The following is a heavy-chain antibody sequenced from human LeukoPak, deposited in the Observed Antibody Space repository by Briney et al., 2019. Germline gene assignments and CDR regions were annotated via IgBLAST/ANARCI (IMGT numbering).Heavy chain of an antibody. CDR1: GFTFSDSA. CDR2: ISGSGGST. CDR3: AKGGPQFFDY. V-gene: IGHV3-23*01. D-gene: IGHD5-24*01. Sequence: GGSLRLSCAVSGFTFSDSAMSWVRQAPGRGLEWVSTISGSGGSTSSADSAKGRFTISRDNSRTTLYLQMNTLRAEDTAIYYCAKGGPQFFDYWGQGILVTVSS. J-gene: IGHJ4*02.